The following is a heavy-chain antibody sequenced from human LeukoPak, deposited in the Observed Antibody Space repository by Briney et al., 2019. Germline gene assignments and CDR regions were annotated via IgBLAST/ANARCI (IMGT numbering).Heavy chain of an antibody. V-gene: IGHV3-43*02. CDR1: GFTFHNYA. CDR2: TSGDGITT. CDR3: ARDHVYGGADY. D-gene: IGHD5/OR15-5a*01. Sequence: GGSLILSCAASGFTFHNYAIHWVRQAPGKGLEWVSLTSGDGITTYFADSVKGRFTISRDNSKSSLFLQMNSLRTEDTALYYCARDHVYGGADYWGQGTLVTVSS. J-gene: IGHJ4*02.